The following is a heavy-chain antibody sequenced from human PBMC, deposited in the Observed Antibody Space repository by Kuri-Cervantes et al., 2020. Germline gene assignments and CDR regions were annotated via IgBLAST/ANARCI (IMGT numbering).Heavy chain of an antibody. CDR3: TRAKTARGWFDP. J-gene: IGHJ5*02. V-gene: IGHV4-34*01. Sequence: SQTLSLTCAVYGGSLSFYYWNWIRQPPGKGPEWIGEINHSRSTNYNPSLKSRVTISLDTSKNQFSLKLNSVTAADTAVYYCTRAKTARGWFDPWGQGTLVTVSS. CDR1: GGSLSFYY. CDR2: INHSRST. D-gene: IGHD6-6*01.